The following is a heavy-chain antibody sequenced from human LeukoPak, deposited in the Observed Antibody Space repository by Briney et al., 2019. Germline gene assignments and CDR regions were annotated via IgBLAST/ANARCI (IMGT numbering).Heavy chain of an antibody. D-gene: IGHD6-19*01. V-gene: IGHV3-11*05. J-gene: IGHJ4*02. Sequence: AGGSLRLSCAASGFTFSGYYMSWIRQAPGKGLEWVSRIGSSSSSYTNYADSVKGRFTISRDNAKNSLYLQMDGLRAEDTAVYYCARDRGAVAATWFDYWGQGTLVTVSS. CDR2: IGSSSSSYT. CDR3: ARDRGAVAATWFDY. CDR1: GFTFSGYY.